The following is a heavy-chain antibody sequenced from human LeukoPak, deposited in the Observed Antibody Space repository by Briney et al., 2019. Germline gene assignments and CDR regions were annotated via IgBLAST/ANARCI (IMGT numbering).Heavy chain of an antibody. D-gene: IGHD3-10*01. J-gene: IGHJ4*02. CDR3: AEAASVRGVSY. CDR2: INGDGSTT. V-gene: IGHV3-74*01. Sequence: GGSLRLSCAASGFTFSSYWMHWVRQAPGKGPLWVSHINGDGSTTNYADSMKGRFTISRDNAKNTLYLQMNSLRAEDTAVYYCAEAASVRGVSYWGQGTLVTVSS. CDR1: GFTFSSYW.